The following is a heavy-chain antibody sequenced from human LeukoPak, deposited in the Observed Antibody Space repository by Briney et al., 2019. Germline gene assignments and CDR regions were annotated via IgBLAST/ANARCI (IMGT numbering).Heavy chain of an antibody. CDR3: ARDRDYSNTERGCDY. CDR1: GYTFTDYY. V-gene: IGHV1-2*02. J-gene: IGHJ4*02. D-gene: IGHD4-11*01. CDR2: INPNSGET. Sequence: ASVKVSCKTSGYTFTDYYIHWVRQPPGQGLEWMGWINPNSGETNSAQKFQGRGTMTGDTSITTAYMELRRVTSDDTAVYYCARDRDYSNTERGCDYWVQGTLVSVSS.